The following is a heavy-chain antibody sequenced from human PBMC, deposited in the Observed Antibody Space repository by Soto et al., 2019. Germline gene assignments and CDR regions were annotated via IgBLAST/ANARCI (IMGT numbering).Heavy chain of an antibody. CDR1: GFPYGYYW. CDR2: IKQDGSEK. CDR3: ASDRSRYSSSWYAPVCYYYGMDV. V-gene: IGHV3-7*01. J-gene: IGHJ6*02. Sequence: GGSLRLSSAASGFPYGYYWMSWVRQGPGKGLEWVRNIKQDGSEKYYVDSLKGRFTISRGNAKNSLYLQMNSLRAEDTAVYYCASDRSRYSSSWYAPVCYYYGMDVWGQGTTVTVSS. D-gene: IGHD6-13*01.